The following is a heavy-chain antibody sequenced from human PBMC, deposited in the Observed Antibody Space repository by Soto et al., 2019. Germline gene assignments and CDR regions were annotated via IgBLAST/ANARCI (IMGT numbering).Heavy chain of an antibody. J-gene: IGHJ4*02. CDR2: IFYSGST. V-gene: IGHV4-31*03. D-gene: IGHD7-27*01. CDR1: GGPISSGGYY. Sequence: ASETLSLTCTVSGGPISSGGYYWSWIRQHPGKGLEWIGYIFYSGSTYYNPSLKSRVSISVDTSKNQFSLKLSSVTAADTAVFYCARGPLTPYFDYWGQGALVTVSS. CDR3: ARGPLTPYFDY.